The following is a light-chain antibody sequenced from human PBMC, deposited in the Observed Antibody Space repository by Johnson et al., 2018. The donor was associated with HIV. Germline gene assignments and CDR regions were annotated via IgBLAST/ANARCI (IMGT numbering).Light chain of an antibody. V-gene: IGLV1-51*02. CDR3: GIWDASLSPLYV. Sequence: QSILTQPPSVSAAPGQTVNISCSGNVSNIESYFVSWYQQLPGAAPTLLIYEDNKRPSGIPDRFSGSKSGATATLGITGLHTGDEADYYCGIWDASLSPLYVFGTGTKVTVL. J-gene: IGLJ1*01. CDR1: VSNIESYF. CDR2: EDN.